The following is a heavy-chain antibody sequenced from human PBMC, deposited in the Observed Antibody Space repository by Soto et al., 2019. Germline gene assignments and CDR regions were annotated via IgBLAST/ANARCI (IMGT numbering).Heavy chain of an antibody. V-gene: IGHV4-61*01. J-gene: IGHJ4*02. D-gene: IGHD5-12*01. CDR3: ARLEEMATSFDY. CDR2: IYYSGIT. CDR1: GGSVSSGSYY. Sequence: QVQLQESGPGLVKPSETLSLTCTVSGGSVSSGSYYWSWIRQPPGKGLEWIGYIYYSGITNYNPSLKSRVTISVDTSKNQFSLKLSSVTAADTAVYYCARLEEMATSFDYWGQGTLVTVSS.